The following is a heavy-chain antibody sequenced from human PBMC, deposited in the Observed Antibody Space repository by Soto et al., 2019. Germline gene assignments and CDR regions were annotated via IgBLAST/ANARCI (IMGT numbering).Heavy chain of an antibody. Sequence: GASVKVSCKASGGTFSSYTISWVRQAPGQGLEWMGRIIPILGIANYAQKFQGRVTITADKSTSTAYMELSSLRSEDTAVYYCARSTRHCSGGSCPENHDYWGQGTLVTVSS. V-gene: IGHV1-69*02. CDR1: GGTFSSYT. J-gene: IGHJ4*02. CDR2: IIPILGIA. CDR3: ARSTRHCSGGSCPENHDY. D-gene: IGHD2-15*01.